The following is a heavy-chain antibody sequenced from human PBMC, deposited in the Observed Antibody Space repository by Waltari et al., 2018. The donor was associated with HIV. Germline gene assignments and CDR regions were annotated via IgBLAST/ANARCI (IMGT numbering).Heavy chain of an antibody. CDR1: GGSLTEFY. V-gene: IGHV4-34*01. J-gene: IGHJ5*02. D-gene: IGHD3-10*01. CDR3: ARESRRRIRQGGINWFDP. Sequence: QLQLQLWGAGQLMASEPLSLTCAVYGGSLTEFYWTWIRQCPGRGLEWIAEINQSGRSDFNPSLKSRVTIAIDPAKKQFSLTLKSVTAADTCVYYCARESRRRIRQGGINWFDPWGQGTPVNVLS. CDR2: INQSGRS.